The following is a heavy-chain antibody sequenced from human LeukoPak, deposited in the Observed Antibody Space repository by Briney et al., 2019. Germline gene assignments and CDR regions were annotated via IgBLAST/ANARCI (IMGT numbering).Heavy chain of an antibody. CDR3: ARVLAVAGRDGKNWFDP. CDR2: IYYSGST. J-gene: IGHJ5*02. CDR1: GGSISSYY. Sequence: SETLSLTCTVSGGSISSYYWSWIRQPPGKGLEWIGYIYYSGSTNYNPSLKSRVTISVDTSKNQFSLKLSSVTAADTAVYYCARVLAVAGRDGKNWFDPWGQGTLVTVSP. D-gene: IGHD6-19*01. V-gene: IGHV4-59*01.